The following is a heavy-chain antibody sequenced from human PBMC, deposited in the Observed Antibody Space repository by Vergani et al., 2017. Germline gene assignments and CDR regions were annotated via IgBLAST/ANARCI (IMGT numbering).Heavy chain of an antibody. CDR1: GFTFSSYA. J-gene: IGHJ6*03. V-gene: IGHV4-59*06. CDR2: IYYSGST. D-gene: IGHD6-13*01. Sequence: VQLLESGGGLVQPGGSLRLSCAASGFTFSSYAMSWVRQAPGKGLEWIGYIYYSGSTYYNPSLKSRVTISVDTSKNQFSLKLSSVTAADTAVYYCTAGNHYYYYMDVWGKGTTVTVSS. CDR3: TAGNHYYYYMDV.